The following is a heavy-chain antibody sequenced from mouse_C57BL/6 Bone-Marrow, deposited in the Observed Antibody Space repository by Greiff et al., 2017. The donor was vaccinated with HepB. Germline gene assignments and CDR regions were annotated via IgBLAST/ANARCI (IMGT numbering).Heavy chain of an antibody. V-gene: IGHV5-17*01. Sequence: DVKLVESGGGLVKPGGSLKLSCAASGFTFSDYGMHWVRQAPEKGLEWVAYISSGSSTIYYADTVKGRFTISRDNAKNTLFLQMTSLRSADTALYYCAMGLLRFWDYAMDYWGQGTSVTVSS. CDR3: AMGLLRFWDYAMDY. CDR2: ISSGSSTI. J-gene: IGHJ4*01. CDR1: GFTFSDYG. D-gene: IGHD1-1*01.